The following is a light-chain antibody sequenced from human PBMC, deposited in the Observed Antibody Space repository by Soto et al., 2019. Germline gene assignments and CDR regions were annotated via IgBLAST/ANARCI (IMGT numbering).Light chain of an antibody. CDR3: QQFGSSPIT. CDR1: QSVRNSY. J-gene: IGKJ5*01. Sequence: EIVLTQSPGTLSLSPGERATLSCRASQSVRNSYIAWYQQKPGQAPRLLIYGGSSRATGIPDRFSGSGSGTDFTLTISRLEPEDFAVYYCQQFGSSPITFGQGTRLEIK. V-gene: IGKV3-20*01. CDR2: GGS.